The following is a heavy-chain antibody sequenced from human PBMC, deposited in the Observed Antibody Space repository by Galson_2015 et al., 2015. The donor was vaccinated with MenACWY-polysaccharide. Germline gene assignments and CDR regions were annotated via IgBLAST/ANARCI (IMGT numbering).Heavy chain of an antibody. CDR3: ARVPFRELTMVRGPLDY. CDR1: GGSFSSFG. D-gene: IGHD3-10*01. V-gene: IGHV1-69*06. CDR2: IIPVFETS. Sequence: SVKVSCKASGGSFSSFGVSWVRQAPGQGLEWMGGIIPVFETSTYAQKFQGRVTISADKSTTTTFMKVTSLTSEDTAVYYCARVPFRELTMVRGPLDYWGQ. J-gene: IGHJ4*02.